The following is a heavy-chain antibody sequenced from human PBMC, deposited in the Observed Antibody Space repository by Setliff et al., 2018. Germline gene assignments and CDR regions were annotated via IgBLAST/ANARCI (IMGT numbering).Heavy chain of an antibody. Sequence: PGGSLRLSCEAFGFTFDNYWMSWVRQAPGKGLEWVSSISGSSSNFIYYADSVKGRFTISRDNAKNSLFLQMDNLRAEDTAQYFCARDSSHFIRVLDSWGQGTLVTVSS. CDR1: GFTFDNYW. D-gene: IGHD3-10*01. V-gene: IGHV3-21*01. J-gene: IGHJ4*02. CDR3: ARDSSHFIRVLDS. CDR2: ISGSSSNFI.